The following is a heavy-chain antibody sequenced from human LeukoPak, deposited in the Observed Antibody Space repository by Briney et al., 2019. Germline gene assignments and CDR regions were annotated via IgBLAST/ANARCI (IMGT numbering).Heavy chain of an antibody. Sequence: ASVKVSCKASGYTFTGYYMHWVRQAPGQGLEWMGWINPNSGGTNYAQKFQGRVTMTRDTSISTAYMELSRLTFDDTDVYYCARDLDIVVVPATMMDDGFDIWGQGTMVTVSS. V-gene: IGHV1-2*02. CDR2: INPNSGGT. D-gene: IGHD2-2*01. J-gene: IGHJ3*02. CDR3: ARDLDIVVVPATMMDDGFDI. CDR1: GYTFTGYY.